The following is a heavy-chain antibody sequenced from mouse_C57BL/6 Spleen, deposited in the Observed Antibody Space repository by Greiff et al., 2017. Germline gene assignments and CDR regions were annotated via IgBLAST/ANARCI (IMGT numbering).Heavy chain of an antibody. D-gene: IGHD1-1*02. J-gene: IGHJ2*01. CDR2: ISYDGSH. Sequence: EVQRVESGPGLVKPSQSLSLTCSVTGYSITRGYYWNWIRQFPGNKLEWMGYISYDGSHNYNPSLKNRISITRDPSKNQFFLKLNSVTTEDTATYYCARDGGYFDYWGQGTTLTVSS. CDR1: GYSITRGYY. V-gene: IGHV3-6*01. CDR3: ARDGGYFDY.